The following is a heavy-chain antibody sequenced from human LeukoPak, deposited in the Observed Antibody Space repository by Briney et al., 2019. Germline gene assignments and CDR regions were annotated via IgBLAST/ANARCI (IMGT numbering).Heavy chain of an antibody. D-gene: IGHD3-3*01. CDR1: GFTFSSYV. CDR3: ARDLLEWYFDY. CDR2: IYSGGST. V-gene: IGHV3-66*01. J-gene: IGHJ4*02. Sequence: PGGSLRLSCAASGFTFSSYVMNWVRQAPGKGLEWVSVIYSGGSTYYADSVKGRFTISRDNSKNTLYLQMNSLRAEDTAVYYCARDLLEWYFDYWGQGTLVTVSS.